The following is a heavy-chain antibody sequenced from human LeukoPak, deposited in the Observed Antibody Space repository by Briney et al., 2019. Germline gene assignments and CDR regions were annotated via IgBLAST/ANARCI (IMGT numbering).Heavy chain of an antibody. CDR2: IIPIFGTA. V-gene: IGHV1-69*13. CDR1: GGTFSSYA. Sequence: SVKVSCKASGGTFSSYAISWVRQAPGQGLEWMGGIIPIFGTANYAQKFQGRVTITADESTSTAYMELSSLRSEDTAVYYCARETVGATIFDFYFDYWGQGTLVTVSS. D-gene: IGHD5-12*01. CDR3: ARETVGATIFDFYFDY. J-gene: IGHJ4*02.